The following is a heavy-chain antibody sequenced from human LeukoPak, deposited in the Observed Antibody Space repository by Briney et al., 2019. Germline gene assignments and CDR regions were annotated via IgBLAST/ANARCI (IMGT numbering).Heavy chain of an antibody. J-gene: IGHJ6*03. CDR1: GGCISSYY. D-gene: IGHD5-24*01. CDR2: TYTSGST. CDR3: ARHHHRRDGYNSDYYYYYMDV. V-gene: IGHV4-4*07. Sequence: SETLSLTCTVSGGCISSYYWSWIRQPAGKGLEWIVRTYTSGSTNYNPSLKSRVTMSVDTSKNQFSMKLSSVTAADTAVYYCARHHHRRDGYNSDYYYYYMDVWGKGTTVTVSS.